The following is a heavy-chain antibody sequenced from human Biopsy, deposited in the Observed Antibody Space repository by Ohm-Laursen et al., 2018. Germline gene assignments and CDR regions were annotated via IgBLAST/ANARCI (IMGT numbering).Heavy chain of an antibody. CDR3: AADINVWNVNY. CDR2: FAPENGRI. V-gene: IGHV1-24*01. D-gene: IGHD1-1*01. CDR1: GYSVTELS. J-gene: IGHJ4*02. Sequence: ASVKVSCKVSGYSVTELSMHWVRQAPGQGLEWMGGFAPENGRIVYSQKFQGRVTMTEDTSTNTAYMEVRRLRSDDTAVYYCAADINVWNVNYWGQGTLVIVSS.